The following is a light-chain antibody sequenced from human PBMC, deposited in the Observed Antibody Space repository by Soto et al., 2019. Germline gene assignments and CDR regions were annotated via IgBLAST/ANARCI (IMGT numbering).Light chain of an antibody. J-gene: IGLJ1*01. Sequence: QSVLTQPASVSVSPGQSITISCTGTSSDVGGYNYVSWYQQHPGKAPKLMIYDVSNRPSGVSNRFPGSKSGNTASLTISGLQAEDEADYYCSSYTSSSTLEVFGTGTKVTVL. CDR2: DVS. CDR1: SSDVGGYNY. CDR3: SSYTSSSTLEV. V-gene: IGLV2-14*01.